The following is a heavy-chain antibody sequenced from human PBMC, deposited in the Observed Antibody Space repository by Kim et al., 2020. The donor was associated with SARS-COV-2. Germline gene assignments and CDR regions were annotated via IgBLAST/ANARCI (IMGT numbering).Heavy chain of an antibody. CDR3: AKDRGSDYGDQNAY. V-gene: IGHV3-23*01. Sequence: DSVEGRFTISRDNSKNTRFLQLSSLRAEDTALYYCAKDRGSDYGDQNAYWGQGTLVTVSS. J-gene: IGHJ4*02. D-gene: IGHD4-17*01.